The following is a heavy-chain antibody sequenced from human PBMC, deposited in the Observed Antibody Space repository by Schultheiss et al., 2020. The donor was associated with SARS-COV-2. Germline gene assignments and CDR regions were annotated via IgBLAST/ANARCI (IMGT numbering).Heavy chain of an antibody. CDR2: IYYGGNT. J-gene: IGHJ4*02. V-gene: IGHV4-39*07. CDR1: GGSISSSGYY. CDR3: AGSGYRYGARW. Sequence: SQTLSLTCSVSGGSISSSGYYWAWIRQSPGEGLHYIGTIYYGGNTYYNPSLRSRVTLSVDTSKNQFSVKLTSVTAADTAVYYCAGSGYRYGARWWGQGTLVTVSS. D-gene: IGHD5-18*01.